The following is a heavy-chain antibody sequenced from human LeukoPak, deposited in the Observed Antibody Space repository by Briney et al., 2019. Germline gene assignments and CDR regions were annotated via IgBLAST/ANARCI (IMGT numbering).Heavy chain of an antibody. Sequence: GGSLRLSCAASGFTFSSYGMHWVRQAPGKGLEWVAVISYDGSNKYYADSVKGRFTISRDNSKNTLYLQMNSLRSEDTAVYYCARERNDAFDIWGQGTMVTVSS. J-gene: IGHJ3*02. CDR2: ISYDGSNK. V-gene: IGHV3-30*03. D-gene: IGHD1-14*01. CDR1: GFTFSSYG. CDR3: ARERNDAFDI.